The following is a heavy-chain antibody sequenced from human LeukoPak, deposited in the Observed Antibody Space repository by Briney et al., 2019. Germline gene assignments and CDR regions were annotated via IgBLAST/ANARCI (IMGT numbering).Heavy chain of an antibody. J-gene: IGHJ6*02. V-gene: IGHV3-23*01. Sequence: QTGGSLRLSCAASGFTFSSYSMNWVRQAPGKGLEWVSSISGTGGRTYSADSVKGRFTISRNNSKNTLYLQMKNLRVEHTAVYYCAKGLHGGVGYGVDVWGQGTTVSVSS. CDR3: AKGLHGGVGYGVDV. D-gene: IGHD3-16*01. CDR1: GFTFSSYS. CDR2: ISGTGGRT.